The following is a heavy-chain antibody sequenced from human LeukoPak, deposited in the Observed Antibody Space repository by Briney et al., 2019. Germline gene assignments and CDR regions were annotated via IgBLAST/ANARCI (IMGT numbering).Heavy chain of an antibody. Sequence: ASVKVSCKASGYTFTSYGISWVRQAPGQGLEWMGWISAYNGNTNYAEKLQGRVTMTTDTSTSTAYMELRSLRSDDTAVCYCARDHGIAAAGPFDYWGQGTLVTVSS. J-gene: IGHJ4*02. D-gene: IGHD6-13*01. V-gene: IGHV1-18*01. CDR1: GYTFTSYG. CDR3: ARDHGIAAAGPFDY. CDR2: ISAYNGNT.